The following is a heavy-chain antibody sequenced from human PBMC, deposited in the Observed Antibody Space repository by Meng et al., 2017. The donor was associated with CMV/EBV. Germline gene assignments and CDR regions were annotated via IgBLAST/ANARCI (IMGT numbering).Heavy chain of an antibody. Sequence: SVKVSCKASGGTFSSYAISWVRQAPGQGLEWMGGIIPIFGTANYAQKFQGRVTITTDGSTSTAYMELSSLRSEDTAVYYCARVKYYYDSSGSGGAFDIWGQGTMVTVSS. CDR2: IIPIFGTA. D-gene: IGHD3-22*01. CDR3: ARVKYYYDSSGSGGAFDI. CDR1: GGTFSSYA. J-gene: IGHJ3*02. V-gene: IGHV1-69*05.